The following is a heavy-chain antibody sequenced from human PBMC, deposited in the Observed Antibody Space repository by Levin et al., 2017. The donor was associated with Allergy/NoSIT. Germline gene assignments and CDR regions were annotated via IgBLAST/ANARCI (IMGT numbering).Heavy chain of an antibody. CDR3: ARASGYDYFDY. Sequence: GSLRLSCTVSGGSISSSSYYWGWIRQPPGKGLEWIGSIYYSGSTYYNPSLKSRVTISVDTSKNQFSLNLSSVTAADTAVYYCARASGYDYFDYWGQGTLVTVSS. J-gene: IGHJ4*02. CDR2: IYYSGST. CDR1: GGSISSSSYY. V-gene: IGHV4-39*01. D-gene: IGHD5-12*01.